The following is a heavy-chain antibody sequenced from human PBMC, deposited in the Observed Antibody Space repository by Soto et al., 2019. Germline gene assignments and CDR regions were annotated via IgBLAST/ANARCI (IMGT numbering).Heavy chain of an antibody. V-gene: IGHV3-23*01. Sequence: EVQLLESGGGLAQPGGSLRLSCAASGFTFDNYAMSWVRQAPGKGLEWVAVISYSGGMTYYADSVRGRFTNSRDNSKNTLYLQMNSLRAEDTAVYYCARCYDTSGYPEIDAFDRWGQGTRVTVSA. CDR1: GFTFDNYA. CDR2: ISYSGGMT. D-gene: IGHD3-22*01. J-gene: IGHJ3*01. CDR3: ARCYDTSGYPEIDAFDR.